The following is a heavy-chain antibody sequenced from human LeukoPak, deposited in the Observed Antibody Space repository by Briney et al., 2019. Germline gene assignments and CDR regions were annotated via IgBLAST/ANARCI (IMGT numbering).Heavy chain of an antibody. Sequence: SETLSLTCTVSGGSVSSGSYYWSWIRQPPGKRLEWIGYIYYSGSTNYNPSLKSRVTISVDTSKSQFSLKLSSVTAADTAVYYCAADYGDYNYYYYYMDVWGKGTTVTVSS. D-gene: IGHD4-17*01. CDR3: AADYGDYNYYYYYMDV. J-gene: IGHJ6*03. V-gene: IGHV4-61*01. CDR2: IYYSGST. CDR1: GGSVSSGSYY.